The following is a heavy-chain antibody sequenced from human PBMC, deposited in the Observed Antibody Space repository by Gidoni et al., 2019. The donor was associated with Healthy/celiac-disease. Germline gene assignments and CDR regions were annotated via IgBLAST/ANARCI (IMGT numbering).Heavy chain of an antibody. D-gene: IGHD2-15*01. V-gene: IGHV3-30*18. CDR3: AKDGTACSGGSCYFIDY. CDR2: ISYDGSNK. CDR1: GFTFSSYG. Sequence: QVQLVESGGGVVQPGRSLRLSCAASGFTFSSYGMHWVRQAPGKGLEWVAVISYDGSNKYYADSVKGRFTISRDNSKNTLYLQMNSLRAEDTAVYYCAKDGTACSGGSCYFIDYWGQGTLVTVSS. J-gene: IGHJ4*02.